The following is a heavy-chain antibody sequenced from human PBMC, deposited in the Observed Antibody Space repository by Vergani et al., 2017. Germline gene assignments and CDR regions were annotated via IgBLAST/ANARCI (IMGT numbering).Heavy chain of an antibody. D-gene: IGHD3-3*01. Sequence: QVQLQESGPGLVKPSENLSLTCTVSGGSISSYYWSWIRQPPGKGLEWIGYIYYSGSTNYNPSLKSRVTISVDTSKNQFSLKLSSVTAADTAVYYCARTYYDFWGGYPNWFDPWGQGTLVTVSS. V-gene: IGHV4-59*01. CDR2: IYYSGST. J-gene: IGHJ5*02. CDR1: GGSISSYY. CDR3: ARTYYDFWGGYPNWFDP.